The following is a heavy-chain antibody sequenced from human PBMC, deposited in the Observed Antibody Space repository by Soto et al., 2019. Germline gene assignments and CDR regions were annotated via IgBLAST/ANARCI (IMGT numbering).Heavy chain of an antibody. CDR2: ISSSGSTI. D-gene: IGHD3-10*01. V-gene: IGHV3-48*03. CDR1: GFTFSSYE. CDR3: ARVMDCMDV. J-gene: IGHJ6*02. Sequence: GSLRLSCAASGFTFSSYEMNWVRRAPGKGLEWVSYISSSGSTIYYADSVKGRFTISRDNAKNSLYLQMNSLRAEDTAVYYCARVMDCMDVWGQGTTVTVSS.